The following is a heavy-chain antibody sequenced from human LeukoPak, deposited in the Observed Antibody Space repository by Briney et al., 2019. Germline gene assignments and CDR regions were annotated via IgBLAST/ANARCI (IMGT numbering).Heavy chain of an antibody. V-gene: IGHV1-18*01. CDR3: ARARGSAYYYDSSGYYLFDY. J-gene: IGHJ4*02. CDR2: ISAHNGNT. D-gene: IGHD3-22*01. Sequence: ASVKVSCKASGYNFFTYGITWVRQAPGQGLEWMGWISAHNGNTNYAQKLQGRATMTTDTSTSTAYMELRSLRSDDTAVYYCARARGSAYYYDSSGYYLFDYWGQGTLVTVSS. CDR1: GYNFFTYG.